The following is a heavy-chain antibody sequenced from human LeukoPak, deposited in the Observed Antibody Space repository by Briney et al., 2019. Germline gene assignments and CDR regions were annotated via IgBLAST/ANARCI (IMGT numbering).Heavy chain of an antibody. J-gene: IGHJ6*02. CDR2: IYHSGST. CDR3: AREEAGTLMDV. Sequence: SETLSLTCTVSGYSISSGYYWGWIRQPPGKGLEWIGSIYHSGSTYYNPSLKSRVTISVDTSKNQFSLKLSSVTAADTAVYYCAREEAGTLMDVWGQGTTVTVSS. V-gene: IGHV4-38-2*02. CDR1: GYSISSGYY. D-gene: IGHD6-19*01.